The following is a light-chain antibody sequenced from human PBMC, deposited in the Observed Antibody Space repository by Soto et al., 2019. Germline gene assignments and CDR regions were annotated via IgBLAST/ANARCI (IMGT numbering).Light chain of an antibody. V-gene: IGKV1-5*03. Sequence: DIQMTQSPSTLSASVGDRVTITCRASQSISTWLAWYQQKSGKAPKLLIYKAPSLESGVPSRFSGSGSGTEFTLTISSLQPDDFATYYCQQYNSYRYTFGQGTKLEIK. J-gene: IGKJ2*01. CDR1: QSISTW. CDR2: KAP. CDR3: QQYNSYRYT.